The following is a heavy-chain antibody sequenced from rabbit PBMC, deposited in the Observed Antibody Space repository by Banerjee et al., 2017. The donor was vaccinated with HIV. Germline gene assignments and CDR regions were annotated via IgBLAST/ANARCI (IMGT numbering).Heavy chain of an antibody. CDR1: GFSFSSSYW. D-gene: IGHD1-1*01. J-gene: IGHJ4*01. Sequence: QSLEESGGDLAKPGASLTLTCIASGFSFSSSYWICWVRQAPGKGLEWIACIYAGSSGATYYASWAKGRFTISKTSSTTVTLQMTSLTAADTATYFCAREGADSSGYNLWGPGTLVT. V-gene: IGHV1S40*01. CDR3: AREGADSSGYNL. CDR2: IYAGSSGAT.